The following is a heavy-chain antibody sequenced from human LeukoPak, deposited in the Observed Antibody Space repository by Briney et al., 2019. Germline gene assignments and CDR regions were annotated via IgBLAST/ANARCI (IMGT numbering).Heavy chain of an antibody. V-gene: IGHV4-59*01. CDR1: GGSISSYY. CDR2: IYYSGST. J-gene: IGHJ2*01. Sequence: SETLSLTCTVSGGSISSYYWSWIRQPPGKGLEWIGYIYYSGSTNYNPSLKSRVTISVDTSKNQFSLKLNSVTAADTAVYYCARVPPAAYWYFDLWGRGTLVTVSS. CDR3: ARVPPAAYWYFDL.